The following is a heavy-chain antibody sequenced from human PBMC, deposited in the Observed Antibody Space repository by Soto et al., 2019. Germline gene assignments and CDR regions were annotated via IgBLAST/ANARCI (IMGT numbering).Heavy chain of an antibody. V-gene: IGHV1-3*01. J-gene: IGHJ6*02. CDR1: GYTFTSYA. Sequence: QVQLVQSGAEVKKPGASVKVSCKASGYTFTSYAMHWVRQAPGQRLEWMGWINAGNGNTKYSQKFQGRVTITRDTSASTAYMELSSLRSEDTAVYYCARDHSGGYYYGMDVWGQGTTVTVSS. D-gene: IGHD2-15*01. CDR3: ARDHSGGYYYGMDV. CDR2: INAGNGNT.